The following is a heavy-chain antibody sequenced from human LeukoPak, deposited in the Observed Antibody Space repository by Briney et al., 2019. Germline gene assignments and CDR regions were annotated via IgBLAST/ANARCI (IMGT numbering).Heavy chain of an antibody. CDR2: ISYDGSNK. Sequence: QTGGSLRLSCAASGFTFSSYGMHWVRQAPGKGLEWVAVISYDGSNKYYADSVKGRFTISRDNSKNTLYLQMNSLRAEDTAVYYCAKISSIYGGNSHVDYWGQGTLVTVSS. D-gene: IGHD4-23*01. CDR1: GFTFSSYG. J-gene: IGHJ4*02. V-gene: IGHV3-30*18. CDR3: AKISSIYGGNSHVDY.